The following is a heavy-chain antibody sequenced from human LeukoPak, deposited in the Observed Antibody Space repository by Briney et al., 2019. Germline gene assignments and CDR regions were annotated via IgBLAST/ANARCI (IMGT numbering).Heavy chain of an antibody. CDR3: AKDRASGSYQDY. J-gene: IGHJ4*02. V-gene: IGHV3-23*01. Sequence: PGGSLRLSCAGSGFTFSSYSMNWVRQAPGKGLEWVSATGGSGGSTYYADSVKGRFTISRDNSKNTLYLQMNSLRVEDTAVYYCAKDRASGSYQDYWGQGTLVTVSS. D-gene: IGHD1-26*01. CDR2: TGGSGGST. CDR1: GFTFSSYS.